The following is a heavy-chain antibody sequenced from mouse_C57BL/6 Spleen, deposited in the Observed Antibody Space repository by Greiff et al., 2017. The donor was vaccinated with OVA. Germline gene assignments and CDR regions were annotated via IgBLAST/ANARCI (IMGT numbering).Heavy chain of an antibody. CDR1: GYTFTSYW. D-gene: IGHD1-1*01. J-gene: IGHJ1*03. CDR2: IHPNSGST. Sequence: QVQLQQPGAELVKPGASVKLSCKASGYTFTSYWMHWVKQRPGQGLEWIGMIHPNSGSTNYNEKFKSKATLTVDKSSSTAYMQLSSLTSEDSAVYYCERQGYGSSYSYWYFDFWGTGTTVTVSS. V-gene: IGHV1-64*01. CDR3: ERQGYGSSYSYWYFDF.